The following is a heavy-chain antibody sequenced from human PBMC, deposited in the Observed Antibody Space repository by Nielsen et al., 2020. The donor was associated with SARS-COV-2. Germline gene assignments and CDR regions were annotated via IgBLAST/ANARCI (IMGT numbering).Heavy chain of an antibody. CDR3: ARDSGGLVVPAAMPQYYYYGMDV. Sequence: GESLKISCAASGFTFSSYGMHWVRQAPGKGLEWVAVISYDGSNKYYADSVKGRFTISRDNSKNTLYLQMNSLRAEDTAVYYCARDSGGLVVPAAMPQYYYYGMDVWGQGTTVTVSS. CDR1: GFTFSSYG. J-gene: IGHJ6*02. CDR2: ISYDGSNK. D-gene: IGHD2-2*01. V-gene: IGHV3-30*03.